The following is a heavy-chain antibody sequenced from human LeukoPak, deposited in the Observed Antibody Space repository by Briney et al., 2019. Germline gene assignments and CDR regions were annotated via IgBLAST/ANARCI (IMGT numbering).Heavy chain of an antibody. CDR2: ISGSGGST. D-gene: IGHD6-6*01. J-gene: IGHJ4*02. Sequence: GGSLRLSCAASGFTLSNYVMSWVRQAPGKGLEWVSGISGSGGSTYYADSVKGRFTISRDNSKNTLYLQMNSLRAEDTAVYYCAKDRPAWEQLVPSDYWGQGTLVTVSS. V-gene: IGHV3-23*01. CDR1: GFTLSNYV. CDR3: AKDRPAWEQLVPSDY.